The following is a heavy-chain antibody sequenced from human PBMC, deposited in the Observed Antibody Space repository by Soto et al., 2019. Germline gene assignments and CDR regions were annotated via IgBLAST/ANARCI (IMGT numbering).Heavy chain of an antibody. J-gene: IGHJ5*02. Sequence: ASVKVSCKASGYTFFTYDISWVRQAPGQGLEWMGWISTYSGDTKYAQKFQGRVTMTTDTSTTTAYLELRSLRSDDTAVYYCARNQGTKTSENWFEPWGQGTLVTSPQ. CDR2: ISTYSGDT. CDR1: GYTFFTYD. D-gene: IGHD2-8*01. V-gene: IGHV1-18*01. CDR3: ARNQGTKTSENWFEP.